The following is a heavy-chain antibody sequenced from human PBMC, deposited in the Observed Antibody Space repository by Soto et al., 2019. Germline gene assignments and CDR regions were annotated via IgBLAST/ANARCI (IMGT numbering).Heavy chain of an antibody. J-gene: IGHJ4*02. CDR3: ARGRYGDY. D-gene: IGHD1-1*01. CDR2: ISAHNGNT. V-gene: IGHV1-18*01. Sequence: QVHLVQSGAEVKKPGASVKVSCKGSVYAFTTYGITWVRQAPGQGLEWMGWISAHNGNTNYAQKLQGRVTVTRDTSTSTAYLELRSLRAYYTAVYYCARGRYGDYWGQGALVTVSS. CDR1: VYAFTTYG.